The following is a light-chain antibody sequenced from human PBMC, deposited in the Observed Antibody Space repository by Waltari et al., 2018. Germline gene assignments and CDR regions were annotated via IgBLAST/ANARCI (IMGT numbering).Light chain of an antibody. CDR1: QSVSSY. CDR3: QERSNWPGGS. J-gene: IGKJ4*01. Sequence: IVLTQSPATLSLSPVASATLSCRASQSVSSYLAWYQQKPGQAPRLLIYDASNRATGIPARFVGSGSGTDFTLTISSLEPEDFAVYYCQERSNWPGGSFGGGTKVEIK. V-gene: IGKV3-11*01. CDR2: DAS.